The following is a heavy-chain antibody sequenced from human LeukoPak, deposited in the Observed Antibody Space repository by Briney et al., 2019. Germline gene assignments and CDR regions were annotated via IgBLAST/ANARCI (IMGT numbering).Heavy chain of an antibody. Sequence: ASVKVSCKASEYTFTGYYMHWVRQAPGQGLEWMGWINPNSGGTNYAQKFQGRVTMTRDTSISTAYMELSRLRSDDTAVYYCARAGDYIAVAGSRGWFDPWGQGTLVTVSS. CDR3: ARAGDYIAVAGSRGWFDP. CDR1: EYTFTGYY. CDR2: INPNSGGT. V-gene: IGHV1-2*02. J-gene: IGHJ5*02. D-gene: IGHD6-19*01.